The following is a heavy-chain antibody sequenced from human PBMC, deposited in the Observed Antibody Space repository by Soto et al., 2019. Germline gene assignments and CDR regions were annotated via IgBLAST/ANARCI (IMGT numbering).Heavy chain of an antibody. J-gene: IGHJ4*02. D-gene: IGHD4-17*01. CDR3: ARVMGDSGDSFDY. V-gene: IGHV4-30-4*01. CDR2: RYYSGST. CDR1: GGSISSGEYF. Sequence: QVQLQESGPGLVKPSQTLSLTCTVSGGSISSGEYFWSWIRQPPGKGLAWIGYRYYSGSTHYYPSLKSRLTISVALSKTQFSLKLSSVTAADTAVYYCARVMGDSGDSFDYWGQRTLVTVSS.